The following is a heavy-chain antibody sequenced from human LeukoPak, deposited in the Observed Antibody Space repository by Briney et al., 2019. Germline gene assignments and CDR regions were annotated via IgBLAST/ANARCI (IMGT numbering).Heavy chain of an antibody. CDR2: IYTSGST. CDR1: GGSISSYY. V-gene: IGHV4-4*07. Sequence: NPSETLSLTCTVSGGSISSYYWSWIRQPAGKGLEWIGRIYTSGSTNYNPSLKSRVTMSVDMSKNQFSLKLSSVTAADTAVYYCARERFGELPQSNYYYYYYMDVWGKGTTVTISS. J-gene: IGHJ6*03. CDR3: ARERFGELPQSNYYYYYYMDV. D-gene: IGHD3-10*01.